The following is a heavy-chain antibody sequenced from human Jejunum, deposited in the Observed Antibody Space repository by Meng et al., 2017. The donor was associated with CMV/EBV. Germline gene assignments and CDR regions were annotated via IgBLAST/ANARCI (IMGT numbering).Heavy chain of an antibody. CDR1: GYTFTTYG. CDR3: ARDGYSSSSYDAFDI. Sequence: GYTFTTYGISWVRQAPGQGLEWMGWISGYNGNTDYAQKFQGRATMTTDTSTNTVYMDLRSLRSDDTALYYCARDGYSSSSYDAFDIWGQGTMVTVSS. V-gene: IGHV1-18*01. J-gene: IGHJ3*02. CDR2: ISGYNGNT. D-gene: IGHD6-6*01.